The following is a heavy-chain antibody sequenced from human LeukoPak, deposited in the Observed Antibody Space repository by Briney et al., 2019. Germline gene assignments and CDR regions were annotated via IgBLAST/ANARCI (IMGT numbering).Heavy chain of an antibody. J-gene: IGHJ4*02. CDR2: VKSKADGGIN. Sequence: PAESLTLSCAASGFSFSNAWMSWVRQPPGKGREWVGRVKSKADGGINDYAEPVKRRSTTPTDASTNPRYPPLNGLKTEDTAVYYCTTDKIYPLDYWGQGTLVTVSS. CDR1: GFSFSNAW. D-gene: IGHD3-16*02. V-gene: IGHV3-15*01. CDR3: TTDKIYPLDY.